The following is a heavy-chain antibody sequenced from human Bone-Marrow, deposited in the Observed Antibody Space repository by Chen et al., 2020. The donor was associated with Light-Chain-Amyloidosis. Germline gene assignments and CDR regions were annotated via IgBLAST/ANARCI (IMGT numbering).Heavy chain of an antibody. V-gene: IGHV4-39*07. D-gene: IGHD3-16*02. CDR2: IYYSGST. CDR1: GGSISSSSYY. Sequence: QLQLQESGPGLVKPSETLSLTCPVSGGSISSSSYYWGWIRQPPGKGLEWIGSIYYSGSTYYNPSLKSRVTISVDTSKNQFSLRLTPATAADTAVYYCVRSRYSTGPFEVWGQGSLVTVSS. CDR3: VRSRYSTGPFEV. J-gene: IGHJ1*01.